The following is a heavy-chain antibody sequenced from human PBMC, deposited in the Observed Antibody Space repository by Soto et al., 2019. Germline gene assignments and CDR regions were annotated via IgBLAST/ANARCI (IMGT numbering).Heavy chain of an antibody. CDR3: AKLPYSGSYEKPGDDAFDI. CDR1: GFTFSSYG. CDR2: ISYDGSNK. Sequence: QVQLVESGGGVVQPGRSLRLSCAASGFTFSSYGMHWVRQAPGKGLEWVAVISYDGSNKYYADSVKGRFTISRDNSKNTLYLQMNSLRAEDTAVYYCAKLPYSGSYEKPGDDAFDIWGQGTMVTVSS. V-gene: IGHV3-30*18. J-gene: IGHJ3*02. D-gene: IGHD1-26*01.